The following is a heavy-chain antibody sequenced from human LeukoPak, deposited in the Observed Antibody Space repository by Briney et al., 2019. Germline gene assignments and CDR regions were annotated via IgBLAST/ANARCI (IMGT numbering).Heavy chain of an antibody. Sequence: GGSLRLSCAASGFTFSSYAMSWVRQAPGKGLEWVSAISGSGGSTYYADSVKGRFTISRDNSKNTLYLQMNSLRAEDMAVYYCAKEYYYDSSGYYIPGPRDAFDIWGQGTMVTVSS. D-gene: IGHD3-22*01. V-gene: IGHV3-23*01. CDR3: AKEYYYDSSGYYIPGPRDAFDI. CDR2: ISGSGGST. J-gene: IGHJ3*02. CDR1: GFTFSSYA.